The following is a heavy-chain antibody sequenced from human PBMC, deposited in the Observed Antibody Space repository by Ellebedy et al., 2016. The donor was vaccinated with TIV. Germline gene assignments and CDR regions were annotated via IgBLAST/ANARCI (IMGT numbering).Heavy chain of an antibody. D-gene: IGHD6-13*01. Sequence: SETLSLTXTVSGGSISSYYWSWIRQPPGKGLEWIGYIYYSGSTNYNPSLKSRVTISVGTSKNQFSLKLSSVTAADTAVYYCARDRSSSSWDYWGQGTLVTVSS. CDR3: ARDRSSSSWDY. J-gene: IGHJ4*02. CDR1: GGSISSYY. CDR2: IYYSGST. V-gene: IGHV4-59*13.